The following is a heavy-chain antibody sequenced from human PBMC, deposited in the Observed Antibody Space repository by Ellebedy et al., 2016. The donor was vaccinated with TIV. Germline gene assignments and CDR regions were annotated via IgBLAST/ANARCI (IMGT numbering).Heavy chain of an antibody. D-gene: IGHD7-27*01. J-gene: IGHJ3*02. V-gene: IGHV3-48*04. CDR3: ARDMAWGNERVNDALDI. CDR2: ISHSGLTI. Sequence: GGSLRLSCAASGFSFTPYSMNWVRQAPGQGLEWVSYISHSGLTIYYADSVKGRFTISRDNAENSLYLQMSSLRADDTAMYYCARDMAWGNERVNDALDIWGQGTMVTVSP. CDR1: GFSFTPYS.